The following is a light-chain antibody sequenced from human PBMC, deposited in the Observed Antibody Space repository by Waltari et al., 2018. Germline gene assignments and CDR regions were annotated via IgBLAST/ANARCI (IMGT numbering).Light chain of an antibody. J-gene: IGLJ1*01. CDR3: QAWDSNTAHYV. CDR2: QDT. CDR1: KLGNKS. Sequence: SSELTQPPSVSVSPGQTASVTCSGAKLGNKSASWYQQKPGQSPGLLIYQDTKRPSGIPERFSGSNSGNTATLTITGTQALDEADYYCQAWDSNTAHYVFGTGTKVTVL. V-gene: IGLV3-1*01.